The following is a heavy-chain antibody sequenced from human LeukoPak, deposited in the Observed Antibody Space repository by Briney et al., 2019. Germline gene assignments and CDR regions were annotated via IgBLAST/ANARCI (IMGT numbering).Heavy chain of an antibody. D-gene: IGHD6-13*01. V-gene: IGHV1-69*05. CDR3: ARDSKNSSSWYHFQH. CDR2: IIPIFGTA. CDR1: GGTFSSYA. J-gene: IGHJ1*01. Sequence: SVKVSCKASGGTFSSYAISWVRQAPGQGREWMGGIIPIFGTANYAQKFQGRVTITTDESTSTAYMELSSLRSEDTAVYYCARDSKNSSSWYHFQHWGQGTLVTVSS.